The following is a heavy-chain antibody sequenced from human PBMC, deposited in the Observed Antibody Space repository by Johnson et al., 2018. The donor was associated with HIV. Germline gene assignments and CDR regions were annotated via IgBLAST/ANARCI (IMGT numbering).Heavy chain of an antibody. J-gene: IGHJ3*02. CDR2: ISSSGSTI. Sequence: QVRLVESGGGLVQPGWSLRLSCAASGFTVSSNYMNWIRQAPGKGLEWVSYISSSGSTIYYADSVKGRFTISRDIAKNSLYLQMNSLRAEDTALYYCARDVVVVAAPTWRSDTFDIWGQGTMVTVSS. CDR3: ARDVVVVAAPTWRSDTFDI. CDR1: GFTVSSNY. D-gene: IGHD2-15*01. V-gene: IGHV3-11*01.